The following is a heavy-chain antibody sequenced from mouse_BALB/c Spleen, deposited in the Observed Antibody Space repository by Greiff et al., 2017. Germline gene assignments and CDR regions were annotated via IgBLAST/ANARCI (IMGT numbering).Heavy chain of an antibody. J-gene: IGHJ2*01. V-gene: IGHV14-4*02. D-gene: IGHD2-2*01. CDR2: IDPENGDT. CDR3: NARGYDWGLDY. Sequence: EVKLQQSGAELVRSGASVKLSCTASGFNIKDYYMHWVKQRPEQGLEWIGWIDPENGDTEYAPKFQGKATMTADTSSNTAYLQLSSLTSEDTAVYYCNARGYDWGLDYWGQGTTLTVSS. CDR1: GFNIKDYY.